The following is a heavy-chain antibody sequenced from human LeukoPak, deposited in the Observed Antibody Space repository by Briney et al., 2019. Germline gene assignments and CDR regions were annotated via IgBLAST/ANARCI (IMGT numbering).Heavy chain of an antibody. J-gene: IGHJ4*02. Sequence: PGGSLRLSCAASGLTFYNYGMSWVRQAPGKGLEWVSGISGSGDTTYYADSVKGRFTISRDNSKNTLYLQMNSLRVEDTGVYYCAKGHSAHGTGFDCWGQGTLVTVSS. D-gene: IGHD1-14*01. CDR1: GLTFYNYG. CDR3: AKGHSAHGTGFDC. V-gene: IGHV3-23*01. CDR2: ISGSGDTT.